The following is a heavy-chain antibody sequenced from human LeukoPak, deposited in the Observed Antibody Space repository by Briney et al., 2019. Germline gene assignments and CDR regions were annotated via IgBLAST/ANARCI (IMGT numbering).Heavy chain of an antibody. CDR2: ITWNRDKI. V-gene: IGHV3-9*01. CDR3: AKDLGSAITSALVLDV. J-gene: IGHJ6*02. CDR1: GFTFDDYA. Sequence: PGRSLRLSCTVSGFTFDDYAMHRVRHTPGKGLEWVSGITWNRDKIGYGDSVKGRFTISRDNVKNVLYLQMNSLRPEDTALYYCAKDLGSAITSALVLDVWGQGTTVIVS. D-gene: IGHD2-15*01.